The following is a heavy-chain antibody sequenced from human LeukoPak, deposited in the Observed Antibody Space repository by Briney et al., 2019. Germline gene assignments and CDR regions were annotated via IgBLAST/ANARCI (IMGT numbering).Heavy chain of an antibody. CDR1: GFTFSIYA. CDR3: AKSGYDYAFDI. CDR2: ISGSGGTA. Sequence: GGSLRLSCAASGFTFSIYAMSWVRQAPGKGLEWVSAISGSGGTAYYADSVKGRFTISRDNSKNTLYLQMNSLRAEDTAVYYCAKSGYDYAFDIWGQGTMVTVSS. J-gene: IGHJ3*02. V-gene: IGHV3-23*01. D-gene: IGHD5-12*01.